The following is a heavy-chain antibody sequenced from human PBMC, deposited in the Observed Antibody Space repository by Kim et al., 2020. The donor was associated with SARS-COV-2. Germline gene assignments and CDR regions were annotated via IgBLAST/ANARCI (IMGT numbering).Heavy chain of an antibody. Sequence: CERKWHGRVTMTRDTSISTAYMELSRLRSDDTAVYYCARVVPAANQVDPWGQGTLVTVSS. CDR3: ARVVPAANQVDP. D-gene: IGHD2-2*01. V-gene: IGHV1-2*02. J-gene: IGHJ5*02.